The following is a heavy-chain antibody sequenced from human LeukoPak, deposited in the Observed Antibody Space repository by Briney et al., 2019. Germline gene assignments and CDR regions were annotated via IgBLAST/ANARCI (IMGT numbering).Heavy chain of an antibody. J-gene: IGHJ4*02. V-gene: IGHV1-69*13. CDR3: ARLLNLAVAG. Sequence: SVKVSCKASGYTFTSCAMHWVRQAPGQRLEWMGGIIPIFGTANYAQKFQGRVTITADESTSTAYMELSSLRSEDTAVYYCARLLNLAVAGWGQGTLVTVSS. CDR2: IIPIFGTA. D-gene: IGHD6-19*01. CDR1: GYTFTSCA.